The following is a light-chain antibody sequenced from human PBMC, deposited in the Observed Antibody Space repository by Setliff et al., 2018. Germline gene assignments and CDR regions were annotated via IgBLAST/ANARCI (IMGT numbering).Light chain of an antibody. CDR1: SSDVGGYNY. CDR2: DVS. J-gene: IGLJ1*01. Sequence: QSVLTQPASVPGSPGQSITISCTGTSSDVGGYNYVSWYQQHPGKAPKLMIYDVSNRPSGVSNRFSGSKSGNTASLTISGLQAEDEADYYCSSYTSSSTLGVFGTGTKGTVL. V-gene: IGLV2-14*01. CDR3: SSYTSSSTLGV.